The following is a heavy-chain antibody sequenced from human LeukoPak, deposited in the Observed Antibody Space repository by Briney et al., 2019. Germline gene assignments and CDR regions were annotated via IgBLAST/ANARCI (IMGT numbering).Heavy chain of an antibody. J-gene: IGHJ5*02. Sequence: ASVKVSCKASGYTFTSYDINWVRQATGQGLEWMGWMNPNSGNTGYAQKFQGRVTMTRNTSISTAYMELSSLRSEDTAVYYCARRHGGSYYIRPSPFDPWGQGTLVTVSS. D-gene: IGHD1-26*01. CDR2: MNPNSGNT. V-gene: IGHV1-8*01. CDR1: GYTFTSYD. CDR3: ARRHGGSYYIRPSPFDP.